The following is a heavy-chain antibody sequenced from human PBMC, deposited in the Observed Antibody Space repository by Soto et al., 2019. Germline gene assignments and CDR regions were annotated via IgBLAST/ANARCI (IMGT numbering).Heavy chain of an antibody. V-gene: IGHV4-39*01. CDR1: GGSISSSSYY. CDR2: IYYSGST. J-gene: IGHJ6*02. CDR3: AGYSSSWYDFGYYYGMDV. D-gene: IGHD6-13*01. Sequence: SETLSLTCTVSGGSISSSSYYWGWIRQPPGKWLEWIGSIYYSGSTYYNPSLKSRVTISVDTSKNQFSLKLSSVTAADTAVYYCAGYSSSWYDFGYYYGMDVWGQGTTVTVYS.